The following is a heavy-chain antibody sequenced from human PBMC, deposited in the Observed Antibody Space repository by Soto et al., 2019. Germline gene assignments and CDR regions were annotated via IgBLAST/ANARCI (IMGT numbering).Heavy chain of an antibody. V-gene: IGHV3-48*03. CDR2: ISSSGSTI. CDR1: GFTFSSYE. J-gene: IGHJ6*02. CDR3: AREVHYYDSSGYYYYYYGMDV. D-gene: IGHD3-22*01. Sequence: GGSLRLSCAASGFTFSSYEMNWVRQAPGKGLEWVSYISSSGSTIYYADSVKGRFTISRDNAKNSLYLQVNSLRAEDTAVYYCAREVHYYDSSGYYYYYYGMDVWGQGTTVTVSS.